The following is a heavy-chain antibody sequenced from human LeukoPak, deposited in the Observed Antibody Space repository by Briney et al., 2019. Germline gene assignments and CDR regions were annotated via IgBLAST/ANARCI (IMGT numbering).Heavy chain of an antibody. J-gene: IGHJ4*02. Sequence: SGTLSLTCAVSGGSTSSSNWWSWVRQPPGKGLEWIGEIYHSGSTNYNPSLKSRVTISVDKSKNQFSLKLSSVTAADTAVYYCARSRPGIAVAGTFDYWGQGTLVTVSS. CDR1: GGSTSSSNW. CDR2: IYHSGST. V-gene: IGHV4-4*02. CDR3: ARSRPGIAVAGTFDY. D-gene: IGHD6-19*01.